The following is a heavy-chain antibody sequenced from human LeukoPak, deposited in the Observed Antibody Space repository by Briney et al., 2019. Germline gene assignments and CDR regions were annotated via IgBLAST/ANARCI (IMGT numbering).Heavy chain of an antibody. CDR1: GGSISSSSYY. D-gene: IGHD3-3*01. Sequence: SETLSLTCTVSGGSISSSSYYWGWIRQPPGKGLEWIGSIYYSGSTYYNPSLKSRVTISVDTSKNQFSLKLSSMTAADTAVYYCARRRRFLEWLAPFDYWGQGTLVTVSS. CDR3: ARRRRFLEWLAPFDY. V-gene: IGHV4-39*01. J-gene: IGHJ4*02. CDR2: IYYSGST.